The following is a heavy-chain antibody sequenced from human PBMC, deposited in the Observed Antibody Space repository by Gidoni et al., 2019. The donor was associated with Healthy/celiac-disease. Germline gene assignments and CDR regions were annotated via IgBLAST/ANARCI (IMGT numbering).Heavy chain of an antibody. CDR2: IKSKTDGGTT. V-gene: IGHV3-15*01. CDR3: TTDVSGYDYVMGDY. CDR1: GFTFSNAW. D-gene: IGHD5-12*01. Sequence: EVQLVESGGGLVKPGGSLRLSCAASGFTFSNAWMSWVRQAPGKGLEWVGRIKSKTDGGTTDYAAPVKGRFTISRDDSKNTLYLQMNSLKTEDTAVYYCTTDVSGYDYVMGDYWGQGTLVTVSS. J-gene: IGHJ4*02.